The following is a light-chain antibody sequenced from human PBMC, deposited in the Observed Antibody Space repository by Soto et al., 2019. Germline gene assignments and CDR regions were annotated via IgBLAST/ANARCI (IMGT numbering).Light chain of an antibody. Sequence: DLQMTQSPSSLSASVGDRVTITCRASQSISGYLNWYQQKPGKAPELLIYVASSLQSGVPSRFSGSGFGTDFTLTISSLQPEDFATYFCQQSYTTPITFGQGTRLEIK. CDR2: VAS. V-gene: IGKV1-39*01. J-gene: IGKJ5*01. CDR1: QSISGY. CDR3: QQSYTTPIT.